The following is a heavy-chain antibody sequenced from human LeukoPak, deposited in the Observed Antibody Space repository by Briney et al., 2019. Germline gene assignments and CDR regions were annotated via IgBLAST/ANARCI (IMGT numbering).Heavy chain of an antibody. Sequence: VASVKVSCKASGGTFSSYAISWVRQAPGQGLEWMGWMDPKSGETNHAQRFQGRVIMTRDTSITTAYMELSRLRSDDTAVYYCALEVYYSDNSAFDYWGQGTLVTVSS. CDR3: ALEVYYSDNSAFDY. V-gene: IGHV1-2*02. J-gene: IGHJ4*01. CDR2: MDPKSGET. D-gene: IGHD4-11*01. CDR1: GGTFSSYA.